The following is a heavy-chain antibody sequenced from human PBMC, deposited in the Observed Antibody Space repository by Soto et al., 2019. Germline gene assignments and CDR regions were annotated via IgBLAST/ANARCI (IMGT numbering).Heavy chain of an antibody. Sequence: EVQLVESGGGVVRPGGSLRLSCAASGFTFDDYGMSWVGQAPGKGLEWVSGINWNGGSTGYADSVKGRFTISRDNAKNSLYLQMNSLRADDTALYHCARELHSSIAARDGYYYMDVWGKGTTVTVSS. J-gene: IGHJ6*03. D-gene: IGHD6-6*01. CDR1: GFTFDDYG. CDR2: INWNGGST. V-gene: IGHV3-20*01. CDR3: ARELHSSIAARDGYYYMDV.